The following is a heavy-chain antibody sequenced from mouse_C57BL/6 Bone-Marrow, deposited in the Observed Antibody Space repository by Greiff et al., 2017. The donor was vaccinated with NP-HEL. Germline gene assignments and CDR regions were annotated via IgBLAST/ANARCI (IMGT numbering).Heavy chain of an antibody. CDR3: ARERLRRFAY. Sequence: EVNVVESGGGLVKPGGSLKLSCAASGFTFSSYAMSWVRQTPEKRLEWVATISDGGSYTYYPDNVKGRFTISRDNAKNNLYLQMSHLKSEDTAMYYCARERLRRFAYWGQGTLVTVSA. J-gene: IGHJ3*01. CDR1: GFTFSSYA. D-gene: IGHD2-2*01. CDR2: ISDGGSYT. V-gene: IGHV5-4*01.